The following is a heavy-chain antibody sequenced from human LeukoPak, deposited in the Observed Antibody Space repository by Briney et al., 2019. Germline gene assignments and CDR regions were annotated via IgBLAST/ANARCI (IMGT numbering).Heavy chain of an antibody. D-gene: IGHD2-2*01. Sequence: PGGSLTLTCAASGFTFSTYEMHWVRQAPGKGLEGVAVISNDGRNKDRADSVKGRFNISRDNSKNTLYVQMNSLRAEDTAVYYCARDRDCSSIRCYNAFDIWGQGTMVTVSS. CDR3: ARDRDCSSIRCYNAFDI. V-gene: IGHV3-30*01. CDR2: ISNDGRNK. J-gene: IGHJ3*02. CDR1: GFTFSTYE.